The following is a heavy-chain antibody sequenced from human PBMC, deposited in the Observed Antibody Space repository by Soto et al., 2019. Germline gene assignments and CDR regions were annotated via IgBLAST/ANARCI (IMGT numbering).Heavy chain of an antibody. CDR1: GFIFSMYS. J-gene: IGHJ6*02. CDR3: ARDHLILPAHDFFYGSDV. CDR2: IPQDGVDG. D-gene: IGHD2-21*02. Sequence: PGRSLRLSCEVSGFIFSMYSMSWVRQTPGKGLEWVAKIPQDGVDGHYADAVKGRFTISRDNGKNSLYLQMNNLRAEDTAVYYCARDHLILPAHDFFYGSDVWGRGATVTASS. V-gene: IGHV3-7*03.